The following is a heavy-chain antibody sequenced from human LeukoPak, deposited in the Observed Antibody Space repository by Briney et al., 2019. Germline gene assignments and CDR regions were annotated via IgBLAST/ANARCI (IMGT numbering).Heavy chain of an antibody. V-gene: IGHV4-34*01. CDR3: ALAQWLVNDAFDI. D-gene: IGHD6-19*01. J-gene: IGHJ3*02. Sequence: SETLSLTCAVYGGSFSGYYWSWIRQPPGKGLEWIGEINHSGSTNYNPSLKSRATISVDTSKNQFSLKLSSVTAADTAVYYCALAQWLVNDAFDIWGQGTMVTVSS. CDR1: GGSFSGYY. CDR2: INHSGST.